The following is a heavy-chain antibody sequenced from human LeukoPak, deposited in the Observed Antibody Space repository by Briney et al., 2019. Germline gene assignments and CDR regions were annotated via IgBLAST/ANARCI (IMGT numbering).Heavy chain of an antibody. CDR1: GFTFSSYG. CDR2: ISGSGGST. Sequence: GGTLRPSCAASGFTFSSYGMSWVRQAPGKGLEWVSAISGSGGSTYYADSVKGRFTISRDNSKNTLYLQMNSLRAEDTAVYYCTTDGVGVEGATYDNWGQGTLVTVSS. CDR3: TTDGVGVEGATYDN. V-gene: IGHV3-23*01. J-gene: IGHJ4*02. D-gene: IGHD1-26*01.